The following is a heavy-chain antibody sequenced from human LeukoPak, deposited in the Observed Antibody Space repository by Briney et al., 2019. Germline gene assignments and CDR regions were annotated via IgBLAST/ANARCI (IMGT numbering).Heavy chain of an antibody. V-gene: IGHV3-30-3*01. D-gene: IGHD1-1*01. CDR2: ISYDGSNK. CDR3: AKVMERRNFDY. CDR1: GFTFSSYA. J-gene: IGHJ4*02. Sequence: GGSLRLSCAASGFTFSSYAMHWVRQAPGKGLEWVAVISYDGSNKYYADSVKGRFTISRDNSKNTLYLQMNSLRAEDTAVYYCAKVMERRNFDYWGQGTLVTVSS.